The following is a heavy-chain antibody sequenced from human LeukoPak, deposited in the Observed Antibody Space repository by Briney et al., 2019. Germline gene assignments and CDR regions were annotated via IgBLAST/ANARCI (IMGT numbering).Heavy chain of an antibody. CDR1: GYTLTELS. CDR3: ARGSSSFFSAFDI. D-gene: IGHD6-6*01. Sequence: ASVKVSCKVSGYTLTELSMHWVRQAPGQGLEWMGGIIPIFGTANYAQKFQGRVTITADESTSTAYMELSSLRSEDTAVYYCARGSSSFFSAFDIWGQGTMVTVSS. J-gene: IGHJ3*02. V-gene: IGHV1-69*13. CDR2: IIPIFGTA.